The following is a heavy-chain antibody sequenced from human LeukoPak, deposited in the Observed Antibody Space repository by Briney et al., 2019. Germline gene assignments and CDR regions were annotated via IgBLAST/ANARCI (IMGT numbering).Heavy chain of an antibody. J-gene: IGHJ4*02. D-gene: IGHD1-26*01. CDR2: ISSSSSYI. CDR3: ASAVGATRGGFDY. Sequence: GGSLRLSCAASGFTFSSYSMNWVRQAPGKGLEWVSSISSSSSYIYYADSVKGRFTISRDNAKNSLYLQMNSLRAEDTAVYYCASAVGATRGGFDYWGQGTLVTVSS. CDR1: GFTFSSYS. V-gene: IGHV3-21*01.